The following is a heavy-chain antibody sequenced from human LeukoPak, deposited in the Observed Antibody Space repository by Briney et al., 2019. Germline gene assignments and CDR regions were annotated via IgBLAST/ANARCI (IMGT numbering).Heavy chain of an antibody. CDR2: ISGSGGST. CDR1: GFTFSSYA. CDR3: AKDLTYYDILTGFRSPGFDY. D-gene: IGHD3-9*01. Sequence: GGSLRPSCAASGFTFSSYAMSWVRQAPGKGLEWVSAISGSGGSTYYADSVKGRFTISRDNSKNTLYLQMNSLRAEDTAVYYCAKDLTYYDILTGFRSPGFDYWGQGTLVTVSS. J-gene: IGHJ4*02. V-gene: IGHV3-23*01.